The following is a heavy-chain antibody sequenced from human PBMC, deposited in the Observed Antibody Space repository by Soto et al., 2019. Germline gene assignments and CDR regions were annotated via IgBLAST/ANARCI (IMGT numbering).Heavy chain of an antibody. CDR2: IIPIFRTT. CDR3: GRVPH. J-gene: IGHJ4*02. Sequence: VSCRASGGSFSGQAVSWVRQAPGQGLEWMGGIIPIFRTTNYARKFQGRLTITADESTSTASMELTSLTSEDTAIYYRGRVPHWGQGTLVTVSS. V-gene: IGHV1-69*01. CDR1: GGSFSGQA.